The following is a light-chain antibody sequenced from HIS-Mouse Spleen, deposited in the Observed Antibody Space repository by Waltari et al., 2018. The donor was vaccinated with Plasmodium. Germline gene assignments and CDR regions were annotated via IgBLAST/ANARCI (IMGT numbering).Light chain of an antibody. CDR1: SSDVGSYNL. CDR3: CSYAGSSTNWV. CDR2: EGS. V-gene: IGLV2-23*01. Sequence: QSALTHPASVSGSPGQSITISCTGTSSDVGSYNLVSWYQQHPGKAPKLMIYEGSKRPSGVSIRFSGSKSGNTASLTISGLQAEDEADYYCCSYAGSSTNWVFGGGTKLTVL. J-gene: IGLJ3*02.